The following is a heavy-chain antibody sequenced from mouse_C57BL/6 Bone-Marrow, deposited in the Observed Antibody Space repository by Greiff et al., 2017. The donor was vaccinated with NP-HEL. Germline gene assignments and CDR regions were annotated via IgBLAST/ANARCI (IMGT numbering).Heavy chain of an antibody. Sequence: VQLQQSGAELARPGASVKMSCKASGYTFTSSTMHWVKQRPGQGLEWIGYINPSSGYTTYNQKFKDKATLTADKSSSTAYMQLSSLTSEDSAVYYCARWGIYYDYDWFAYWGQGTLVTVSA. V-gene: IGHV1-4*01. CDR3: ARWGIYYDYDWFAY. D-gene: IGHD2-4*01. J-gene: IGHJ3*01. CDR2: INPSSGYT. CDR1: GYTFTSST.